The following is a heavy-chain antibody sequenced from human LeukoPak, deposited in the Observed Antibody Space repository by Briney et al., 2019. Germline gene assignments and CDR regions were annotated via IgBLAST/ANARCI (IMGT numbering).Heavy chain of an antibody. CDR3: AREKDTSLAPYFDY. CDR2: ISGSSNYI. Sequence: GGSLRLSCAASGFTFSTYVMNWVRQAPGKGLEWVSFISGSSNYIYYADSMKGRFTISRDNAKNSLYLQMNSLRAEDTAVYYCAREKDTSLAPYFDYWGQGTLVTASS. D-gene: IGHD5-18*01. CDR1: GFTFSTYV. V-gene: IGHV3-21*01. J-gene: IGHJ4*02.